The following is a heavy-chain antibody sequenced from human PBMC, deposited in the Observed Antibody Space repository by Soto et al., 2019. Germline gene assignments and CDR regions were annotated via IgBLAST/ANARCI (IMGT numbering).Heavy chain of an antibody. CDR3: ARNYGDKTPFDY. Sequence: TLSLPCTVSGGSLSSGCYYWSWIRQHPGKGLEWIGYIYYSGSTYYNPSLKSRVTISVDTSKNQFSLKLSSVTAADKAVYYCARNYGDKTPFDYWGQGTLGTVS. V-gene: IGHV4-31*03. CDR2: IYYSGST. J-gene: IGHJ4*02. CDR1: GGSLSSGCYY. D-gene: IGHD4-17*01.